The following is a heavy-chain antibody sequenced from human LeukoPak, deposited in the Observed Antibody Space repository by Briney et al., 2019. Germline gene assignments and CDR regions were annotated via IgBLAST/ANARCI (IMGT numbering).Heavy chain of an antibody. D-gene: IGHD2-21*02. V-gene: IGHV3-13*04. J-gene: IGHJ5*02. CDR2: IGAAGDT. CDR1: GFTFSSYD. Sequence: GGSLRLSCAASGFTFSSYDMHWVRQAKGKGLEWVSGIGAAGDTYYSGSVKGRFTISRENAQNSLYLQMNSLRVGDTAVYYCARGLPGGFDPWGQGTLVTVSS. CDR3: ARGLPGGFDP.